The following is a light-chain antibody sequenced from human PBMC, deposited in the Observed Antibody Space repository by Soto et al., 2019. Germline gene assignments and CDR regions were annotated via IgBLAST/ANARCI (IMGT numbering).Light chain of an antibody. V-gene: IGLV2-14*01. CDR1: LSDVGAYNY. J-gene: IGLJ1*01. CDR3: SSFTSRFTFV. Sequence: QASLTQPACVSGSPGQSIAISCTGTLSDVGAYNYVSWYQQHPGKAPKLMISEVTNRPSGVSDRFSGSKSGNTASLTISGLQAEDEADYYCSSFTSRFTFVFGTGTKVTVL. CDR2: EVT.